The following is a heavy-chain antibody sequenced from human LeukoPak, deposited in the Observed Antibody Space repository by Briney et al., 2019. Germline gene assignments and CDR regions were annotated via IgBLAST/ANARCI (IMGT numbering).Heavy chain of an antibody. D-gene: IGHD3-10*01. J-gene: IGHJ6*03. CDR3: ARGGSGGYFHMDV. CDR1: GGSISSGSYY. Sequence: SQTLSLTCTVSGGSISSGSYYWNWIRQPAGKGLEWIGRIHTSGSTNYYPSLSSRITISVDTSKNQFSLQLNSATAADTAVYYCARGGSGGYFHMDVWGKGTTVTVSS. CDR2: IHTSGST. V-gene: IGHV4-61*02.